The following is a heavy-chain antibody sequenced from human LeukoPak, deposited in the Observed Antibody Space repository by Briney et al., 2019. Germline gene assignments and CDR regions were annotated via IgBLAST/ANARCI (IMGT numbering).Heavy chain of an antibody. J-gene: IGHJ6*03. Sequence: PSETLSLTCAAYGGSFSGYYWSWIRQPPGKGLEWIGEINHSGSTNYNPSLKSRVTISVDTSKNQFSLKLSSVTAADTAVYYCARAPDYYMDVWGKGATVTVSS. CDR2: INHSGST. V-gene: IGHV4-34*01. CDR1: GGSFSGYY. CDR3: ARAPDYYMDV.